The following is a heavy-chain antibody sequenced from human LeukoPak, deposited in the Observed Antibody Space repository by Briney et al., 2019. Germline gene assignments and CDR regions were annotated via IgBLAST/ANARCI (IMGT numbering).Heavy chain of an antibody. D-gene: IGHD1-26*01. Sequence: GMSLRLSCAVSGFDLSNYGMHWVRQAPGKGLEWVTVIWYDGSNRYYADSVKGRITISRDTSENTVSLQINNVKVDDTAIYYCARGTGAKRYYFDPWGQGILVTVSS. V-gene: IGHV3-33*01. J-gene: IGHJ5*02. CDR3: ARGTGAKRYYFDP. CDR2: IWYDGSNR. CDR1: GFDLSNYG.